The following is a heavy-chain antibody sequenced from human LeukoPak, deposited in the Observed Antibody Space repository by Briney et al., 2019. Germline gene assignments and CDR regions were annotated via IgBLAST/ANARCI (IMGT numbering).Heavy chain of an antibody. CDR3: ARDRAAVDY. D-gene: IGHD2-15*01. CDR1: GFTFTNYW. Sequence: GGSLRLSCAASGFTFTNYWMNWVRQAPGKGLEWVSSISSSSSNIYYADSVKGRFTISRDNAKNSLYLQMNSLRAEDTAVYYCARDRAAVDYWGQGTLVTVSS. V-gene: IGHV3-21*01. J-gene: IGHJ4*02. CDR2: ISSSSSNI.